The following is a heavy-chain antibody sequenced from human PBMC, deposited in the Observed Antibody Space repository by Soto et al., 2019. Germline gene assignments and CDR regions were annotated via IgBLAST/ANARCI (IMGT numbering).Heavy chain of an antibody. D-gene: IGHD2-8*02. CDR1: GGSFSGYY. J-gene: IGHJ4*02. V-gene: IGHV4-34*01. CDR3: ARDKITGLFDY. Sequence: SETLSLTCAVYGGSFSGYYWTWIRQPPGTGLEWIGEINHSGSTNYNPSLKSRVTISVDTSKNQFSLELTSVTAVDTAVYYCARDKITGLFDYWGQGTLVTVSS. CDR2: INHSGST.